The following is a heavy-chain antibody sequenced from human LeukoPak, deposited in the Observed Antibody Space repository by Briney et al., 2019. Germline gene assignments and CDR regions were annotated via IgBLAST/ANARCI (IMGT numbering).Heavy chain of an antibody. Sequence: PSGTLSLTCAVSGGSISSNNWWGWVRQPPGKGLEWIGEIYHSGSPNYNPSLKSRVTISVDKSRNHFSLNLSSVTATDTAVYYCARVNINNWHSCDYWGQGTLVTVSS. CDR3: ARVNINNWHSCDY. CDR2: IYHSGSP. CDR1: GGSISSNNW. V-gene: IGHV4-4*02. J-gene: IGHJ4*02. D-gene: IGHD1-1*01.